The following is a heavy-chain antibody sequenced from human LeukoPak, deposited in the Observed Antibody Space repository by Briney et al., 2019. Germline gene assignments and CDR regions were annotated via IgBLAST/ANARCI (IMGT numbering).Heavy chain of an antibody. CDR3: ARNQYCSSTSCSLHFDY. D-gene: IGHD2-2*01. J-gene: IGHJ4*02. CDR1: GFTFSSYA. CDR2: ISYDGSNK. V-gene: IGHV3-30-3*01. Sequence: GGSLRLSCAASGFTFSSYAMPWVRQAPGKGLEWVAVISYDGSNKYYADSVKGRFTISRDNSKNTLYLQMNSLRAEDTAVYYCARNQYCSSTSCSLHFDYWGQGTLVTVSS.